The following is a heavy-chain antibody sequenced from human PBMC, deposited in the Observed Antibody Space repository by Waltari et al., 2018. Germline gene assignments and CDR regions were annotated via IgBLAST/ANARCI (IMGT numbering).Heavy chain of an antibody. CDR1: GVSLSTARLG. Sequence: QVTLKESGPVLVKPTATLTLTCTVPGVSLSTARLGVSWIRSHLGKAPEWLAHIFSNDEKSYSTSLKSRLTISKDTSKSQVVLTMTNMDPVDTATYYCARIWRSGYLDYYYYYMDVWGKGTTVTVSS. CDR2: IFSNDEK. J-gene: IGHJ6*03. D-gene: IGHD3-3*01. CDR3: ARIWRSGYLDYYYYYMDV. V-gene: IGHV2-26*01.